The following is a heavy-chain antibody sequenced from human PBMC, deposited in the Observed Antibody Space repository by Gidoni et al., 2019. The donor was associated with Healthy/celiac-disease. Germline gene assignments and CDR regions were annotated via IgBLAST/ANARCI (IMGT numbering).Heavy chain of an antibody. D-gene: IGHD4-17*01. CDR1: GYTFTSYY. V-gene: IGHV1-46*03. CDR2: INPSGGRT. Sequence: QVQLVQSGAEVKKPGASVKVSCKASGYTFTSYYMHWVRQAPGQGLAWMGIINPSGGRTSYAQKFQGRVTMTRDTSTSTVYMELSSLRSEDTAVYYCARGGRGYGGFDPWGQGTLVTVSS. CDR3: ARGGRGYGGFDP. J-gene: IGHJ5*02.